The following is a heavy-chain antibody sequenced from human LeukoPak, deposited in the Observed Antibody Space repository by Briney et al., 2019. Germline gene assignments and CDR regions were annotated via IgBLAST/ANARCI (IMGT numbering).Heavy chain of an antibody. V-gene: IGHV4-4*02. Sequence: SGTLSLTCAVSGGSVSSSNWWSWVRQPPGKGLEWIGEIYHSGSTNYNPSLKSRVTISVDKSKNQFSLKLSSVTAADTAVYYCAKDLMGRFPAAAAGSYWGQGTLVTVSS. CDR1: GGSVSSSNW. CDR2: IYHSGST. CDR3: AKDLMGRFPAAAAGSY. D-gene: IGHD6-13*01. J-gene: IGHJ4*02.